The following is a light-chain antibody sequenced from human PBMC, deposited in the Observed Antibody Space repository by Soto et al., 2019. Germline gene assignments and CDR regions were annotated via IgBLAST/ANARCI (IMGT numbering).Light chain of an antibody. CDR2: GAS. V-gene: IGKV3-15*01. J-gene: IGKJ1*01. CDR3: QQYNNWPRT. Sequence: EIVMTQSPATLSVSPGERATLSCRASQSVSNNYLAWYQQKPGQAPRLLIYGASTRPTVIPARFSGSGSGTEFTLTISSLQSEDFAVYYCQQYNNWPRTFGQGTKVDI. CDR1: QSVSNN.